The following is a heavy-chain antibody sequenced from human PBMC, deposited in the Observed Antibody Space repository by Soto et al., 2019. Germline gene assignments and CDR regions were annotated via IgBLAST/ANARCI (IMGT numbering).Heavy chain of an antibody. CDR1: AYSFTTYH. V-gene: IGHV1-46*01. Sequence: QVQLVQSGAEVKKPGASVTVSCKASAYSFTTYHIHWVRQAPGQGLEWMGLINPDAGATNYAQRFQGRLRLTRDTSTSTGYMELRSLTFDDTAVYYCARGDIVLVPAFGGNWFDPWGQGTLVTVSS. D-gene: IGHD2-2*01. J-gene: IGHJ5*02. CDR3: ARGDIVLVPAFGGNWFDP. CDR2: INPDAGAT.